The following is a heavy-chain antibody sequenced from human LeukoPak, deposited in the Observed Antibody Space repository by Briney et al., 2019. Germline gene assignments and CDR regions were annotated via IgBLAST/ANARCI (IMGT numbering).Heavy chain of an antibody. Sequence: SETLSLTCAVYGGSLSGHYWSWIRQPPGKGLEWIGYIYHSGSTNYNPSLTSRVTISVDTSKNQFSLKLSSVTAADTAVYYCAGGGGPYYYNCYGMDVWGQGTPVTVSS. CDR3: AGGGGPYYYNCYGMDV. V-gene: IGHV4-34*01. D-gene: IGHD3-10*01. CDR2: IYHSGST. J-gene: IGHJ6*02. CDR1: GGSLSGHY.